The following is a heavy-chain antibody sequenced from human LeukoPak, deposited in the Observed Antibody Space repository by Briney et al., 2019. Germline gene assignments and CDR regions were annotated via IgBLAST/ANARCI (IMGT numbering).Heavy chain of an antibody. CDR3: ARYYFDSSGYYYGYFDL. CDR1: GFTFSNYW. D-gene: IGHD3-22*01. J-gene: IGHJ2*01. Sequence: SGGSLRLSCAASGFTFSNYWMHWVRQAPGKGLVWVSRIKSDGSTTSYADSVKGRFTISRDNAKNTLYLQMNSLRAEDTALYFCARYYFDSSGYYYGYFDLWGRGTLVTVSS. CDR2: IKSDGSTT. V-gene: IGHV3-74*01.